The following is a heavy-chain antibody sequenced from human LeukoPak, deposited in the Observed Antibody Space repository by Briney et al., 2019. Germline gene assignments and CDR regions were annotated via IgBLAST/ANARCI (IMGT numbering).Heavy chain of an antibody. V-gene: IGHV4-59*01. CDR3: ARDRTAMVWPRAFDI. CDR1: GGSISSYY. CDR2: IYYSGST. Sequence: SETLSLTCTVSGGSISSYYWSWIRQPPGKGLEWIGYIYYSGSTNYNPSLKSRVTISVDTSKNQFSLKLSSVTAADTAVYYCARDRTAMVWPRAFDIWGQGTMVTVSS. D-gene: IGHD5-18*01. J-gene: IGHJ3*02.